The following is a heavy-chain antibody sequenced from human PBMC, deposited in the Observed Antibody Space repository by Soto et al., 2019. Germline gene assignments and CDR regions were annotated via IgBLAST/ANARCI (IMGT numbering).Heavy chain of an antibody. J-gene: IGHJ6*02. D-gene: IGHD6-13*01. V-gene: IGHV1-46*01. CDR2: INPSGGIT. CDR1: GYTFTSFY. Sequence: QMQLVQSGAEVKRPGASVRVSCKASGYTFTSFYIHWVRQAPGQGLEWMGIINPSGGITNFAQRFQSRGTTTRDMSTNTHDMEPSSPKSDDTSVDYCASSPAFSSSWYGIPPDPSHGMDVWGQGTTVTVS. CDR3: ASSPAFSSSWYGIPPDPSHGMDV.